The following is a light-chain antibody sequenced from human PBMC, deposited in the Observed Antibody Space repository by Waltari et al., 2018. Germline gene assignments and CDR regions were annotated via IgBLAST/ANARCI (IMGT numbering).Light chain of an antibody. V-gene: IGKV3-15*01. CDR3: QQYNNWPPLT. CDR2: GAS. J-gene: IGKJ4*01. Sequence: EIVMTQSPAPLSVSPGERVSLSCRASQSVRSNLAWSQQKPGQSPRLLIYGASTRATGIPARFSGSGSGTEFTLVISSLQSEDFAVYYCQQYNNWPPLTFGGGTKVEIK. CDR1: QSVRSN.